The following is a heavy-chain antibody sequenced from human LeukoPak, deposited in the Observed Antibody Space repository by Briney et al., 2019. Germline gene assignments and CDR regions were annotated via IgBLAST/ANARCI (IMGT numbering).Heavy chain of an antibody. CDR2: ISYDGSNK. Sequence: PGRSLRLSCAAPGFTFSSYGMHWVRQAPGKGLEWVAVISYDGSNKYYADSVKGRFTISRDNSKNTLYLQMNSLRAEDTALYYCAKEGYTSAYYFDYWGPGTLVTVSS. J-gene: IGHJ4*02. V-gene: IGHV3-30*18. CDR1: GFTFSSYG. CDR3: AKEGYTSAYYFDY. D-gene: IGHD5-18*01.